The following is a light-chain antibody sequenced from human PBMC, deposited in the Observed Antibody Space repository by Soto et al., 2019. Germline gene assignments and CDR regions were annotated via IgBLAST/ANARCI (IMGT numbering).Light chain of an antibody. V-gene: IGLV2-23*02. CDR2: EVT. J-gene: IGLJ1*01. Sequence: QSVLTQPASVSGSPGQSIAISCTGTSSDVGSYDLVSWYQQHPGKATKLMIYEVTKRPSGVSSRFSGSKSGNTASLTISWLQAEDDADYYCCSSAGGGTYVFGTGTKVTVL. CDR3: CSSAGGGTYV. CDR1: SSDVGSYDL.